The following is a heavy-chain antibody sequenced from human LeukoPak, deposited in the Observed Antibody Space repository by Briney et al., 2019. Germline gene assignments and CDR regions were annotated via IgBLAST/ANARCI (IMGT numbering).Heavy chain of an antibody. J-gene: IGHJ4*02. CDR3: ARSWDARLNFDY. CDR1: GFIVNNNY. D-gene: IGHD1-26*01. Sequence: GVSLRLSCAASGFIVNNNYMNWVRQAPGKGLEWVSVIYSGGSTYYADSVKGRFTISRDNSKNTLYLQMNSLRAEDTAVYYCARSWDARLNFDYWGQGTLVTVSS. CDR2: IYSGGST. V-gene: IGHV3-66*02.